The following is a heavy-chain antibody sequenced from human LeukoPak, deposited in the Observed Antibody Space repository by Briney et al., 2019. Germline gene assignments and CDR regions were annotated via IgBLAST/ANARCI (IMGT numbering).Heavy chain of an antibody. CDR3: AREAMVRGVIIKAFDY. V-gene: IGHV1-8*01. J-gene: IGHJ4*02. CDR1: GYTFTSYD. D-gene: IGHD3-10*01. CDR2: MNPNSGNT. Sequence: ASVKVSCKASGYTFTSYDINWVRQATGQGLEWMGWMNPNSGNTGYAQKFQGRVTTTRNTSISTAYMELSSLRSEDTAVYYCAREAMVRGVIIKAFDYWGQGTLVTVSS.